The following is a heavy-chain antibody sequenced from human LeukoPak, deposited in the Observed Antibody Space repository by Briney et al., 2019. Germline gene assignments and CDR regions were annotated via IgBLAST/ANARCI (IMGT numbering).Heavy chain of an antibody. J-gene: IGHJ4*02. V-gene: IGHV3-30*04. CDR2: ISYDGRNK. CDR1: GFIFSNYA. D-gene: IGHD5-12*01. Sequence: GRSLRLSCAASGFIFSNYAMHWVRQAPGKGLEWVAVISYDGRNKYYEDSVKGRFTISRDNSKSTLFLQMNSLRAEDTAVYYCASPDSGYDSSVADYWGQGTLVTVSS. CDR3: ASPDSGYDSSVADY.